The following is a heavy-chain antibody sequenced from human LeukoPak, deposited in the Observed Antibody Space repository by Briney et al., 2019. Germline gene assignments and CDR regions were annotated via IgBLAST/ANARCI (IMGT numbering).Heavy chain of an antibody. CDR3: ARALFPINWFES. V-gene: IGHV4-59*02. Sequence: SETLSLTCTVSGGAVTKYYWHWIRQAPGKGLEWIGFIFHTGITNYNPSLKSRVTISVDTSKNQFSLNLTSVTAADTAVYFCARALFPINWFESWGQGTLVTVSS. CDR1: GGAVTKYY. J-gene: IGHJ5*01. CDR2: IFHTGIT. D-gene: IGHD2-2*02.